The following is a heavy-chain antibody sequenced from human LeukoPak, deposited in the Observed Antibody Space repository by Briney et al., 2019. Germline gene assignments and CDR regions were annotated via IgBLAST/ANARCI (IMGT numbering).Heavy chain of an antibody. J-gene: IGHJ4*02. CDR3: AKEQSSGWYRVADH. Sequence: GGSLRLSCAASGFTFSSAGMHWVRQAPGKGLEWVAVILYDGSKEYYPDSVKGRFTISRDNSKDTLYLQMNSLRVEDAAVYYCAKEQSSGWYRVADHWGQGTLVTVSS. CDR1: GFTFSSAG. D-gene: IGHD6-19*01. CDR2: ILYDGSKE. V-gene: IGHV3-30*18.